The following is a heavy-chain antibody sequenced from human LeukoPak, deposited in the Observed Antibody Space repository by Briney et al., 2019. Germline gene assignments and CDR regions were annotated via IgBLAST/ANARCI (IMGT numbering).Heavy chain of an antibody. Sequence: SETLSLTCTVSGXSISGSSYYWGWIRQPPGKGLEWIGSMHYRGSTYYSPSLKSRVTITVDTSKNQFSLKLSSVTAADTAVYYCVPYTGGQTGYFDYWGQGTLVTVSS. V-gene: IGHV4-39*01. CDR2: MHYRGST. CDR1: GXSISGSSYY. J-gene: IGHJ4*02. D-gene: IGHD3-16*01. CDR3: VPYTGGQTGYFDY.